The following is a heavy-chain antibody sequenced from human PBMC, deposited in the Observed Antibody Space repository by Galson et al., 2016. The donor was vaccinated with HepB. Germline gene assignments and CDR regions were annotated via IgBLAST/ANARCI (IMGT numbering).Heavy chain of an antibody. D-gene: IGHD5-18*01. CDR2: ITWDGEKT. J-gene: IGHJ6*03. V-gene: IGHV3-43*01. CDR3: VLGGPAMLTSPYSSYKDV. CDR1: GFIFDDYT. Sequence: SLRLSCAASGFIFDDYTMHWVRQAPGKGLEWVSVITWDGEKTNYADSVKGRFTISRDNTKTSLYLQMNSLRSEDTALYYCVLGGPAMLTSPYSSYKDVWGKGTTVTVSS.